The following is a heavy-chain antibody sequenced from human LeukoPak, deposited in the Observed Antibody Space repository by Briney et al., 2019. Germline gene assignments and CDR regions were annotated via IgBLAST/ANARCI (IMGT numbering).Heavy chain of an antibody. CDR2: IYYSGTT. CDR3: ARHGPNDYVWGSYRSLTSDAFDI. J-gene: IGHJ3*02. Sequence: SETLSLTCTVSGGSISRSSYYWGWIRQPPGKGLEWIGSIYYSGTTYYNPSLKSRVTISVDTSKNQFSLKLSSVTAADTAVYYCARHGPNDYVWGSYRSLTSDAFDIWGQGTMVTVSS. V-gene: IGHV4-39*01. D-gene: IGHD3-16*02. CDR1: GGSISRSSYY.